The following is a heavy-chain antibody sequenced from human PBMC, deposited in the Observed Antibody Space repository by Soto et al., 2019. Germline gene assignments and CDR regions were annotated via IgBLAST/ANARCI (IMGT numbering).Heavy chain of an antibody. CDR3: ARFAKEENPKVGSWYYFDY. CDR1: GGSISSGGYF. Sequence: QVQLQESGPGLVKPSQTLSLTCTVSGGSISSGGYFWSWVRQHPGKGLEGIGNIYYSGRTYYNPSLKGRVTISVDTSKNQFSLNLSSVTAADTAVYYCARFAKEENPKVGSWYYFDYWGQGTRVTVSS. V-gene: IGHV4-31*03. D-gene: IGHD6-13*01. CDR2: IYYSGRT. J-gene: IGHJ4*02.